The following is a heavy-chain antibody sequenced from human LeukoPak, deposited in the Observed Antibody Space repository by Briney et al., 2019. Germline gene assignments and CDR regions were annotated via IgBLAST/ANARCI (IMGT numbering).Heavy chain of an antibody. V-gene: IGHV3-74*01. CDR3: ATVFGY. J-gene: IGHJ4*02. CDR1: GFTLSSDW. CDR2: MNQDGSDT. Sequence: GGSLILSCAVSGFTLSSDWMHWVRQAPGKGLEWVSRMNQDGSDTSYADSVKGRFTISRDNAKNTVYLQMNSLRAEDSAVYYCATVFGYWGQGTLVTVSS.